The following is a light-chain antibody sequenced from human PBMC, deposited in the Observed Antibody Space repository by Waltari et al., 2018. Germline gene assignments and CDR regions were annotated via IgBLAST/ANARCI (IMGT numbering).Light chain of an antibody. Sequence: QSVLTQLPSASGTPGPRVPISCSRSTSNFGPTSVTWYQHLPQRSPELLIFSNDGLPSGVPDRFSGSKSGTSASLAISGLQSGEEGNYYCATWDDDLNGPIFGAGTKLTVL. CDR2: SND. J-gene: IGLJ2*01. CDR3: ATWDDDLNGPI. V-gene: IGLV1-44*01. CDR1: TSNFGPTS.